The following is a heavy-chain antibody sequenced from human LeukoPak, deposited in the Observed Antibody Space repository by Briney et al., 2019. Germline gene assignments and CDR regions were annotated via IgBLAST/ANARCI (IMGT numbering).Heavy chain of an antibody. CDR2: IYYSGST. CDR3: AREGEFGWNYLDY. CDR1: GGSISSSSYY. Sequence: KASETLSLTCTVSGGSISSSSYYWGWIRQPPGKGLEWIGSIYYSGSTYYNPSLKSRVTISVDTSKNQFSLKLSSVTAADTAVYYCAREGEFGWNYLDYWGQGTLVTVSS. D-gene: IGHD3-10*01. J-gene: IGHJ4*02. V-gene: IGHV4-39*07.